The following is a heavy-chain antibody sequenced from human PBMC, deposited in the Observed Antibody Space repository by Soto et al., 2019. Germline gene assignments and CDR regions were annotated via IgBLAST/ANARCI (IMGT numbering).Heavy chain of an antibody. CDR2: LSHHSYKK. CDR3: AKDWVGGSNRYYLEY. J-gene: IGHJ4*02. D-gene: IGHD1-26*01. V-gene: IGHV3-30*18. Sequence: QAGGSLRLSCAASGFTFSDYGLHWVRQAPGRGLEWVAFLSHHSYKKYYAVSVKGRFTVSRDNSKNTLYLQMNSLRTEDTAVYYCAKDWVGGSNRYYLEYWGQGTPVTVSS. CDR1: GFTFSDYG.